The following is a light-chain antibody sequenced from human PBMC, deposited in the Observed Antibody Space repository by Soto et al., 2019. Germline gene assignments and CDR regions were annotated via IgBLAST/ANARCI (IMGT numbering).Light chain of an antibody. CDR2: LNSDGSH. V-gene: IGLV4-69*01. Sequence: QPVLTQSPSASASLGASVKLTCTLSSGHSTYTIAWHQQQPHRGPRYLMNLNSDGSHSKGDGIPDRFSGSSSGAERYLTISSLQSEDEADYYCQTWGTGIRVFGGGTKLTVL. CDR1: SGHSTYT. CDR3: QTWGTGIRV. J-gene: IGLJ2*01.